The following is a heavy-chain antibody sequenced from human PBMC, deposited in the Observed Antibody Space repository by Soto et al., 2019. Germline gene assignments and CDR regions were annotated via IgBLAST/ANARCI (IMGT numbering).Heavy chain of an antibody. D-gene: IGHD2-15*01. J-gene: IGHJ5*02. CDR1: GYTFTSYY. CDR2: INPSGGST. Sequence: ASVKVSCKASGYTFTSYYMHWVRQAPGQGLEWMGIINPSGGSTSYAQKFQGRVTMTRDTSTSTVYMELSSLRSEDTAVYYCAREGPRYCSGGSCYPPSLFDPWGQGTLVTVST. V-gene: IGHV1-46*03. CDR3: AREGPRYCSGGSCYPPSLFDP.